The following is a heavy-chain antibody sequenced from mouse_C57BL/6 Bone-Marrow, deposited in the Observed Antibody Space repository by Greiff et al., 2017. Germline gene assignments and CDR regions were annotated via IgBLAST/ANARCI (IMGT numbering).Heavy chain of an antibody. CDR2: ISSGGSYT. CDR1: GFTFTSYG. Sequence: EVKVVESGGDLVKPGGSLKLSCAASGFTFTSYGMSWVRQTPDKRLEWVATISSGGSYTYYPDSVKGRFTISRDNARNTLYLQMSSLKSEDTAMYYCARQYYYGSSYAFDYWGQGTTLTVSS. J-gene: IGHJ2*01. V-gene: IGHV5-6*01. CDR3: ARQYYYGSSYAFDY. D-gene: IGHD1-1*01.